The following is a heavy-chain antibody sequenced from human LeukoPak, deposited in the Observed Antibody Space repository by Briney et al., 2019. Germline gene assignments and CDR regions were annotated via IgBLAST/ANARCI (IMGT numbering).Heavy chain of an antibody. CDR2: INHSGST. CDR1: GGSFSGYY. D-gene: IGHD6-6*01. V-gene: IGHV4-34*01. J-gene: IGHJ4*02. Sequence: KPSETLSLTCAVYGGSFSGYYWSWIRQPPGKGLEWIGEINHSGSTNYNPSLKSRVTISVDTSKNQFSLKLSSVTAADTAVYYCARKSVRAARGGYFDYWGQGTLVTVSS. CDR3: ARKSVRAARGGYFDY.